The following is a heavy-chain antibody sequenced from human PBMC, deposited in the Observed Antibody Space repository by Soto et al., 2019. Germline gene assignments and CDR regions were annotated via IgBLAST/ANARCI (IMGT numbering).Heavy chain of an antibody. CDR2: SKSKADGGTI. J-gene: IGHJ4*02. Sequence: GESLKISCQVSGYPFTTYWIGWVRQAQGKGLEWVARSKSKADGGTIDYAAPVKGRFTIFGDDSKNTLYLQMSSLKAEDTAVYYCTADVPDWLQQIDYWGQGIQVTVSP. D-gene: IGHD3-9*01. V-gene: IGHV3-15*01. CDR1: GYPFTTYW. CDR3: TADVPDWLQQIDY.